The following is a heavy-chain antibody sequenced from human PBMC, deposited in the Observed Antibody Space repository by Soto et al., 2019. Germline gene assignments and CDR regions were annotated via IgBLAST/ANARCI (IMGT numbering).Heavy chain of an antibody. D-gene: IGHD3-10*01. Sequence: GGSLRLSCAASGFTFSGSAMHWVRQASGKGLEWVGRIRSKANSYATAYAASVKGRFTISRDDSKNTAYLQMNSLKTEDTAVYYCTILSQEARGRTVTPYWGQGTLVTVSS. CDR2: IRSKANSYAT. CDR1: GFTFSGSA. J-gene: IGHJ4*02. V-gene: IGHV3-73*01. CDR3: TILSQEARGRTVTPY.